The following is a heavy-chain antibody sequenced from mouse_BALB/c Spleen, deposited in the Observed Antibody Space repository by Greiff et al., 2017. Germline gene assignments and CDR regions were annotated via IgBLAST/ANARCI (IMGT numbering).Heavy chain of an antibody. CDR1: GYSITSDYA. J-gene: IGHJ4*01. CDR2: ISYSGST. CDR3: ARYDRSFYYAMDY. V-gene: IGHV3-2*02. Sequence: VQLKESGPGLVKPSQSLSLTCTVTGYSITSDYAWNWIRQFPGNKLEWMGYISYSGSTSYNPSLKSRISITRDTSKNQFFLQLNSVTTEDTATYYCARYDRSFYYAMDYWGQGTSVTVSS. D-gene: IGHD2-14*01.